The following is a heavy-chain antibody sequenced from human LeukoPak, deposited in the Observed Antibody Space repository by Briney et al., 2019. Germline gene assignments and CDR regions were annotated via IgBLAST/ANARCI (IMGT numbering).Heavy chain of an antibody. D-gene: IGHD3-10*01. J-gene: IGHJ4*02. CDR2: ISGRGGST. CDR3: AKDPMVRGLTYDN. V-gene: IGHV3-23*01. CDR1: GFTFNTYG. Sequence: TGGSLRLSCAASGFTFNTYGMSWVRQAPGKGLEWVSAISGRGGSTYYADSVKGRFTISRDNSKNTLYLQMNSLRAGDTAVYYCAKDPMVRGLTYDNWGQGTLVTVSS.